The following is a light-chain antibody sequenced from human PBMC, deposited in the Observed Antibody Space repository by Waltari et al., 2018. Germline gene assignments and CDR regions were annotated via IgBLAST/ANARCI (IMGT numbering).Light chain of an antibody. CDR3: LQALQTPLFA. CDR2: LDS. Sequence: DIVMTQSPLSLPVTPGEPASISCRSSQSLLHSNGYNFLDWFLQKPGQSPHLLIYLDSNRASGVPYRFSGSASGTDFALKNSRVEAEDVGVYHCLQALQTPLFALGPGTKVHIK. J-gene: IGKJ3*01. V-gene: IGKV2-28*01. CDR1: QSLLHSNGYNF.